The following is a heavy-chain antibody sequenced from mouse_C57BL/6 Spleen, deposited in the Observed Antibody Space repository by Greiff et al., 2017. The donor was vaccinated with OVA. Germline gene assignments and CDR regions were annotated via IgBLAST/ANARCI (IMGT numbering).Heavy chain of an antibody. CDR3: ARHYYGRNYFDY. J-gene: IGHJ2*01. Sequence: VQLQQSGPELVKPGASVKISCKASGYAFSSSWMNWVKQRPGKGLEWIGRIYPGDGDTNYNGKFKGKATLTADKSSSTAYMQLSSLTSEDSAVYFCARHYYGRNYFDYWGQGTTLTVSS. CDR2: IYPGDGDT. CDR1: GYAFSSSW. V-gene: IGHV1-82*01. D-gene: IGHD1-1*01.